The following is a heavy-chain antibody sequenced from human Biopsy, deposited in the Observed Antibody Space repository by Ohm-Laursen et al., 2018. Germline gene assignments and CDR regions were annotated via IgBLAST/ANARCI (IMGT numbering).Heavy chain of an antibody. Sequence: TLSLTCIVSGGSISSDYWSWIRQTPGKGLEWIGYIYYSGNTNYNPSLKSRVTISVDTSKNQFSLRLNSVTAADTAVYYCARATNSTGWPYYYFYGMDVWGQGTTVTVSS. J-gene: IGHJ6*02. CDR2: IYYSGNT. V-gene: IGHV4-59*01. D-gene: IGHD2/OR15-2a*01. CDR1: GGSISSDY. CDR3: ARATNSTGWPYYYFYGMDV.